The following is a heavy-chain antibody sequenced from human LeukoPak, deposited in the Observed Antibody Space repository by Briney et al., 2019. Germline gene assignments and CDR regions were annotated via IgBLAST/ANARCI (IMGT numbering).Heavy chain of an antibody. Sequence: PGGSLRLSCAASAFTFSSYSMNCVRQAPGKGLEWVSSISSSSSYIYYANSVKGRFTISRDNAKTSLYLQMNSLRAEDTAVYYCATPGIAVAGSREHWGQGTLVTVSS. CDR3: ATPGIAVAGSREH. CDR1: AFTFSSYS. J-gene: IGHJ4*02. CDR2: ISSSSSYI. D-gene: IGHD6-19*01. V-gene: IGHV3-21*01.